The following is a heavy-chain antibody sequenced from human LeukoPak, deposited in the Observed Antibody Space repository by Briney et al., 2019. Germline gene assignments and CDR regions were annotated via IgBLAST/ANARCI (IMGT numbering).Heavy chain of an antibody. V-gene: IGHV3-23*01. J-gene: IGHJ4*02. D-gene: IGHD2-2*02. CDR2: LCGSGGST. CDR1: WFTLCRYA. CDR3: AKCRWDIVVVPAAIYYFDY. Sequence: PGASLRLSCAAPWFTLCRYALSGGRPAPGEGRGWGSALCGSGGSTYYADSVKGRFTISRDNSKNTLYLQMNSLRAEDTAVYYCAKCRWDIVVVPAAIYYFDYWGQGTLVTVSS.